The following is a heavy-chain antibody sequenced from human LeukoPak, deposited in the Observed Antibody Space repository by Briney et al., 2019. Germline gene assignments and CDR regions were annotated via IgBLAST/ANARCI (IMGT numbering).Heavy chain of an antibody. Sequence: GGALRLSCAASGFTFSSYGMHWVRQAPGKGLEGVAVISYDGSNKYYADSVKGRFTISRDNSKNTLYLQMNSLRAEDTAVYYCAKLSPDYGVGLDYWGQGTLVTVSS. J-gene: IGHJ4*02. CDR3: AKLSPDYGVGLDY. D-gene: IGHD4-17*01. V-gene: IGHV3-30*18. CDR2: ISYDGSNK. CDR1: GFTFSSYG.